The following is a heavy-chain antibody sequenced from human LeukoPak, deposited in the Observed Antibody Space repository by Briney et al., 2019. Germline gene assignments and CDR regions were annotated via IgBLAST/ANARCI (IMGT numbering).Heavy chain of an antibody. D-gene: IGHD3-3*01. CDR1: GYTFTSYD. CDR3: ARERNYDFWSGYYAPDVNDAFDI. CDR2: MNPNSGNT. V-gene: IGHV1-8*03. Sequence: ASVKVSCKASGYTFTSYDINWVRQATGQGLEWMGWMNPNSGNTGYAQKFQGRVTITRNTSISTAYMELSSLRSEDTAVYYCARERNYDFWSGYYAPDVNDAFDIWGQGTMVTVSS. J-gene: IGHJ3*02.